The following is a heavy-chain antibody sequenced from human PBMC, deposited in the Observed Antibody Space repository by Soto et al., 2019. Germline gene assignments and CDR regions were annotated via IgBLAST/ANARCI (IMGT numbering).Heavy chain of an antibody. V-gene: IGHV3-33*05. CDR1: GVTFSHWG. J-gene: IGHJ4*02. Sequence: PWGSLRLSCATSGVTFSHWGFHGVRQAPGKGLEWVAFILYDGTKQYYADSVKGRFTITRDNSKNTLYLGMNSLRGDDTAVYFCARDEGAPRTYYFDYWGQGALVTVSS. CDR3: ARDEGAPRTYYFDY. CDR2: ILYDGTKQ.